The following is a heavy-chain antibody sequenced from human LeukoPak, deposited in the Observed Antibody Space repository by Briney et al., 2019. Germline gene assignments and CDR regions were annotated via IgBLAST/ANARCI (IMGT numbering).Heavy chain of an antibody. CDR2: IYYSGST. J-gene: IGHJ5*02. D-gene: IGHD6-13*01. Sequence: PSETLSLTCTVSGGSISSYYWSWIRQPPGKGLEWIGYIYYSGSTSYNPSLKSRVTISVDTSKNQFSLKLSSVTAADTAVYYCARCIAAASFDPWGQGTLVTVSS. V-gene: IGHV4-59*08. CDR3: ARCIAAASFDP. CDR1: GGSISSYY.